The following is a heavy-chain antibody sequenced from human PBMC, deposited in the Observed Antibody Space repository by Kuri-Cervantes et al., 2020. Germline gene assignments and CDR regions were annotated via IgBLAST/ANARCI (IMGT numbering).Heavy chain of an antibody. D-gene: IGHD2-21*01. CDR3: VRADWSGVATSLDY. CDR1: GYTFTSYG. J-gene: IGHJ4*02. CDR2: ISAYNGNT. Sequence: ASVKVSCKASGYTFTSYGISWVRQAPGQGLEWMGWISAYNGNTNYAQKLQGRVTMTTDTSTSTAYMELRSLRSDDTAVYYCVRADWSGVATSLDYWGRGTLVTVSS. V-gene: IGHV1-18*01.